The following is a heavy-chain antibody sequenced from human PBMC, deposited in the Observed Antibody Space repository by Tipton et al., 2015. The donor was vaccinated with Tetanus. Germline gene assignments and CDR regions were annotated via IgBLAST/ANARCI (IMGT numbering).Heavy chain of an antibody. Sequence: TLSLTCTVSGDSVSTGNFYWSWIRQPPGKGLEWIGYIYDSGSTYYNPSLKSRVTISEDRSKNQISLRLRSVTAADTAVYYCARANYDSSKKGPFDSWGQGSLVIVSS. V-gene: IGHV4-30-4*01. J-gene: IGHJ4*02. CDR3: ARANYDSSKKGPFDS. CDR2: IYDSGST. CDR1: GDSVSTGNFY. D-gene: IGHD3-3*01.